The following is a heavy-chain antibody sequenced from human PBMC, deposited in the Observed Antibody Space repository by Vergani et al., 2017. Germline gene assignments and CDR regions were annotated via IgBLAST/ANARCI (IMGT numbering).Heavy chain of an antibody. Sequence: QVPLVQSGAEVKKPGASVKVSCKTSGYTFTSYYMQWVRQAPGQGLEWMGIINTSGGSTSYGLKFQGRVTMTRDTSTSTVYMELSSLRSEDTAVYYGARGHYGDLPCDYWGQGTLVTVSS. CDR3: ARGHYGDLPCDY. D-gene: IGHD4-17*01. CDR2: INTSGGST. V-gene: IGHV1-46*03. J-gene: IGHJ4*02. CDR1: GYTFTSYY.